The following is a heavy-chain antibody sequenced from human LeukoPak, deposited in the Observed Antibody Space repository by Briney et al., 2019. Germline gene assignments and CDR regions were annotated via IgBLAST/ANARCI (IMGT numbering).Heavy chain of an antibody. V-gene: IGHV1-8*01. J-gene: IGHJ5*02. D-gene: IGHD2-2*01. Sequence: ASVKVSCKASGYTFTSYDINWVRQATGQGLEWMGWMNPNSGNTGYAQKFQGRVTMTRNTSISTAYMERSSLRSEDTAVYYCALIVVVPANGDWFDPWGQGTLVTVSS. CDR3: ALIVVVPANGDWFDP. CDR2: MNPNSGNT. CDR1: GYTFTSYD.